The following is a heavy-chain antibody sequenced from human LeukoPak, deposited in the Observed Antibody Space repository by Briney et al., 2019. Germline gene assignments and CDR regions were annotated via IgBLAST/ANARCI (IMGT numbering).Heavy chain of an antibody. CDR1: GFTFSTYG. CDR2: IRYDGSNK. CDR3: AKPLPTHYYDSSGYYY. J-gene: IGHJ4*02. Sequence: PGGSLRLSCAASGFTFSTYGMHWVRQAPGKGLEWVAFIRYDGSNKYYADSVKGRFTISRDNSKNTLYLQMNSLRAEDTAVYYCAKPLPTHYYDSSGYYYWGQGTLVTVSS. V-gene: IGHV3-30*02. D-gene: IGHD3-22*01.